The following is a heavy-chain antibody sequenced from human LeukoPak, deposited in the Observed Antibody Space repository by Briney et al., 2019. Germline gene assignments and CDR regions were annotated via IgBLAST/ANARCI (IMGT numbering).Heavy chain of an antibody. Sequence: SETLSLTCTVSGGSISTYYGNWIRQAPGKGLEWIGYIYYSGSTNYNPSPKSRVAMSVDTSRNQFSLKLSSVTAADTAIYYCARGAGGYRFDPWGQGTLVTVSS. D-gene: IGHD1-1*01. CDR3: ARGAGGYRFDP. CDR2: IYYSGST. CDR1: GGSISTYY. V-gene: IGHV4-59*01. J-gene: IGHJ5*02.